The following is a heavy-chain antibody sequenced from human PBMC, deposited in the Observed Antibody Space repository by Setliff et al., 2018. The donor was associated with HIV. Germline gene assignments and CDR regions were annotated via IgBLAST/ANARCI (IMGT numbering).Heavy chain of an antibody. V-gene: IGHV4-39*07. CDR1: GASSIYY. CDR3: ARAPITILGVIIIPVYLDY. Sequence: SETLSLTCTVSGASSIYYWGWIRQPPGKGLEWIGSVYHRGNTYYNPSLKSRVTISVDTSKNQFSLKLSSVTAADTAVYYCARAPITILGVIIIPVYLDYWGQGTLVTVSS. D-gene: IGHD3-3*01. J-gene: IGHJ4*02. CDR2: VYHRGNT.